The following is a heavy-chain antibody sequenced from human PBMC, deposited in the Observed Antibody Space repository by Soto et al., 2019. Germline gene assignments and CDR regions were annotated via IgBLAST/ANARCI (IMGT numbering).Heavy chain of an antibody. CDR2: ISSSSSYI. CDR1: GFTFSSYS. CDR3: ARSVGRYYDSSGYDY. Sequence: EVQLVESGGGLVKPGGSLRLSCAASGFTFSSYSMNWVRQAPGKGLEWVSSISSSSSYIYYADSVKGRFTISRDNAKNSLYLQMNSLRAEDTDVYYCARSVGRYYDSSGYDYWGQGTLVTVSS. V-gene: IGHV3-21*01. J-gene: IGHJ4*02. D-gene: IGHD3-22*01.